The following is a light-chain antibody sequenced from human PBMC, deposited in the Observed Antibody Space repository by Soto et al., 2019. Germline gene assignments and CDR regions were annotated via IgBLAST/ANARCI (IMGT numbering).Light chain of an antibody. CDR1: SSDVGGYNY. V-gene: IGLV2-14*01. CDR2: EVN. Sequence: QSALTQPASVSGSPGQSITISFTGTSSDVGGYNYVSWYQQHPGKGPKLLIYEVNNRPSGVSNRFSGSKSGNTASLTISGLQAEDEADYYCNSYTSSSTRVFGGGTKVTVL. J-gene: IGLJ2*01. CDR3: NSYTSSSTRV.